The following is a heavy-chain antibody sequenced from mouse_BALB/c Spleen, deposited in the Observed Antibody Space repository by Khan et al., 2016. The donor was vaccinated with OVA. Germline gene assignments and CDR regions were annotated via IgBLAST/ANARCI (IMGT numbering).Heavy chain of an antibody. D-gene: IGHD2-1*01. J-gene: IGHJ4*01. CDR1: GYTFTSYG. Sequence: QIQLVQSGPELEKPGATVKMSCKTSGYTFTSYGMHWVKQAPGKGLEWMGWINTGTGNTTYDDDFKGRSAFTSDNSSSTAYLQISNLKSEDSATYFCARDGNYGAIDYWGQGTTVTVSS. V-gene: IGHV9-3-1*01. CDR3: ARDGNYGAIDY. CDR2: INTGTGNT.